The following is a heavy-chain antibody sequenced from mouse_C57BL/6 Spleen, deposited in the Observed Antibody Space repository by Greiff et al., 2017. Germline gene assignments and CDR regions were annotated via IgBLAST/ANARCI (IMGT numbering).Heavy chain of an antibody. Sequence: QVQLQQPGAELVRPGSSVKLSCKASGYTFTSYWMHWVKQRPIQGLEWIGNIDPSDSETHYNQQFKDKATLTVDNSSSTAYMQLSSLTSEDSAVYYCARRDYDAMDYWGQGTSVTVSS. CDR1: GYTFTSYW. CDR3: ARRDYDAMDY. CDR2: IDPSDSET. J-gene: IGHJ4*01. V-gene: IGHV1-52*01.